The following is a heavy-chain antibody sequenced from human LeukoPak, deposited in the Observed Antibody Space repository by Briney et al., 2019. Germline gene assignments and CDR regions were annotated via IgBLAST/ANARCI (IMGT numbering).Heavy chain of an antibody. CDR3: ARDHRFPTSGYYCPLGY. V-gene: IGHV1-46*01. CDR2: INPTGGST. CDR1: GYTFTSYF. D-gene: IGHD3-22*01. J-gene: IGHJ4*02. Sequence: ASVTVSCQASGYTFTSYFIHWVRQAPGQGLEWMGIINPTGGSTSYAQKFQGRVTMTRDTSTSTVYMELSSLRSEDTAVYYCARDHRFPTSGYYCPLGYWGQGTLVTVSS.